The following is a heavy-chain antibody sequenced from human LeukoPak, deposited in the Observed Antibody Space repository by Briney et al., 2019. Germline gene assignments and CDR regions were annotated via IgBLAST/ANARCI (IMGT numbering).Heavy chain of an antibody. CDR1: GFTFSSYS. CDR3: ARDDFYYYYGMDV. J-gene: IGHJ6*02. V-gene: IGHV3-21*01. Sequence: GGSLRLSCAASGFTFSSYSMNWVRQAPGKGLEWVSFISSSSSYIYYADSVKGRFTISRDNAKNSLYLQMNSLRAEDTAVYYCARDDFYYYYGMDVWGQGTTVTVSS. CDR2: ISSSSSYI. D-gene: IGHD2-21*02.